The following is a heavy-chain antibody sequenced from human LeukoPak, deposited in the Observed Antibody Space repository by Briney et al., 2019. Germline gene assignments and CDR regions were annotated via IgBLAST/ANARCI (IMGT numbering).Heavy chain of an antibody. V-gene: IGHV1-2*02. Sequence: GASVTVSCKASGYTFTVYYMHWVRQAPGQGLEWMGWINPNSGGTNYAQKFQGRVTMTRDTSISTAYMELSRLRSDDTAVYYCARSHYDKGAFDIWGQGTMVTVSS. CDR2: INPNSGGT. J-gene: IGHJ3*02. CDR1: GYTFTVYY. CDR3: ARSHYDKGAFDI. D-gene: IGHD3-22*01.